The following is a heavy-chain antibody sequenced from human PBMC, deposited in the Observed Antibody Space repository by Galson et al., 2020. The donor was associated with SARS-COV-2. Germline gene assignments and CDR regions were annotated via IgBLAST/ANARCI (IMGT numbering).Heavy chain of an antibody. J-gene: IGHJ6*02. CDR1: GFTFSSYA. CDR2: ISGSGGST. CDR3: AKDFYGVSNYDYVWGSPPSSYYYGMDV. D-gene: IGHD3-16*01. V-gene: IGHV3-23*01. Sequence: GESLKISCAASGFTFSSYAMSWVRQAPGKGLEWVSAISGSGGSTYYADSVKGRFTIPRDNSKNTLYLQMNSLRAEDTAVYYCAKDFYGVSNYDYVWGSPPSSYYYGMDVWGQGTTVTVSS.